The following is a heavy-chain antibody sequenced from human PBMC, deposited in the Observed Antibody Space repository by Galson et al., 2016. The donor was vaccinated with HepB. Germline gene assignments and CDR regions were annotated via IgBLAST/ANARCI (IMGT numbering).Heavy chain of an antibody. V-gene: IGHV3-11*06. D-gene: IGHD4-23*01. CDR3: ARAQTTVVTYIDN. Sequence: SLRLSCAASGFTLSDYYMSWIRQAPGKGLEWVSYISSSSSYTNYAESVKGRFTISRDNAKNSLYLQMNSLRAEDTAVYYCARAQTTVVTYIDNWGQGTLVTVSS. CDR2: ISSSSSYT. J-gene: IGHJ4*02. CDR1: GFTLSDYY.